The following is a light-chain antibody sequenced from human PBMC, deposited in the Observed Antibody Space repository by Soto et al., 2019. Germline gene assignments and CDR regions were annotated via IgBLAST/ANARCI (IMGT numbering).Light chain of an antibody. CDR3: QQYSTYSRT. Sequence: DIQMTQSPSTLSSSVGDRVAITCRXSQSISSWLAWYQQKPGKAPKLLIYKASSLESGVPLRFSGSGSGTEFTLTISSLQRDDFATYYCQQYSTYSRTFGQGTKV. CDR2: KAS. V-gene: IGKV1-5*03. CDR1: QSISSW. J-gene: IGKJ1*01.